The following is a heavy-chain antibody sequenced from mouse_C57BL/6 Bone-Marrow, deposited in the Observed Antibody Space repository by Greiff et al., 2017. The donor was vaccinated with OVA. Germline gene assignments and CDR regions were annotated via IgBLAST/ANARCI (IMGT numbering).Heavy chain of an antibody. CDR1: GYTFTTYP. CDR3: AIVYDGYYEGNAMDY. J-gene: IGHJ4*01. D-gene: IGHD2-3*01. V-gene: IGHV1-47*01. Sequence: QVQLQQSGAELVKPGASVKMSCKASGYTFTTYPIEWMKQNHGKSLEWIGNFHPYNDDTKYNEKFKGKATFTVEKSSSTVYLELSRLTSDDSAVYYCAIVYDGYYEGNAMDYWGQGTSVTVSS. CDR2: FHPYNDDT.